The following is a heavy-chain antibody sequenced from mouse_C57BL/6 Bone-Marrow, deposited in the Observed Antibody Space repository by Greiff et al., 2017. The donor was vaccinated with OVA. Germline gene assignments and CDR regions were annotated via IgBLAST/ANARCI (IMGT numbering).Heavy chain of an antibody. V-gene: IGHV5-6*03. CDR3: ARRLGRSYYFDY. CDR1: GFTFSSYG. J-gene: IGHJ2*01. D-gene: IGHD4-1*01. Sequence: DVKLVESGGGLVKPGGSLKLSCAASGFTFSSYGMSWVRQTPDKRLEWVATISSGGSYTYYPDSVKGRFTISRDNAKNTLYLQMSSLKSEDTAMYYCARRLGRSYYFDYWGQGTTLTVSS. CDR2: ISSGGSYT.